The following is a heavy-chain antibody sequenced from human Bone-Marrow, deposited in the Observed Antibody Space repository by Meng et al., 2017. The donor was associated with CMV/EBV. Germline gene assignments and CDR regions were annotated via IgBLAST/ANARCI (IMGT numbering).Heavy chain of an antibody. D-gene: IGHD6-6*01. CDR2: VRSKPNSYAT. Sequence: GESLKISCAASGFLFSGSTMHWVRQASGKGPEWVGRVRSKPNSYATAYAASVKGRFTISRDDSKNMAYLQMNSLKTEDTAVYYCTSSSLPLYYYGMAVWGPGHTV. CDR3: TSSSLPLYYYGMAV. CDR1: GFLFSGST. V-gene: IGHV3-73*01. J-gene: IGHJ6*01.